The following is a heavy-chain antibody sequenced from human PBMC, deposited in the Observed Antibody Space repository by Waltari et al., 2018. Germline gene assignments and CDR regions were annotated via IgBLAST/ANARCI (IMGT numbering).Heavy chain of an antibody. CDR1: GFTFSSYS. V-gene: IGHV3-21*01. CDR2: ISSSSSYI. D-gene: IGHD3-22*01. J-gene: IGHJ4*02. Sequence: EVQLVESGGGLVKPGGSLRLSCAASGFTFSSYSMNWVRQAPGKGLEWVSSISSSSSYIYYADSGKGRFTISRDNAKNSLYLQMNSLRAEDTAVYYCARDPSGYDSSGYYPYYFDYWGQGTLVTVSS. CDR3: ARDPSGYDSSGYYPYYFDY.